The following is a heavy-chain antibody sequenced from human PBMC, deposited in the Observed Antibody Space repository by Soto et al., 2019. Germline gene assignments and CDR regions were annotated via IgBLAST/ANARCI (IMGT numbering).Heavy chain of an antibody. J-gene: IGHJ3*02. D-gene: IGHD3-16*02. CDR1: GYTFTSYG. Sequence: ASVKVSCKASGYTFTSYGISWVRQAPGQGLEWMGWISAYNGNTNYAQKLQGRVTMTTDTSTSTAYMELRSLRSDDTAVYYCARDHDYIWGSYRYLGAFDIWGQGTMVTVSS. CDR2: ISAYNGNT. V-gene: IGHV1-18*01. CDR3: ARDHDYIWGSYRYLGAFDI.